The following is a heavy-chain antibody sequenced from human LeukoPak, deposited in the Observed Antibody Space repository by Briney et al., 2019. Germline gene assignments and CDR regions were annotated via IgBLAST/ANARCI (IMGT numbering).Heavy chain of an antibody. CDR1: GFILSTYD. J-gene: IGHJ4*02. V-gene: IGHV3-23*01. Sequence: GGSLRLSCAASGFILSTYDMHWVRQAPGKGLEWVSAISNNGGYTYYADSVQGRFTISRDNSKSTLCLQMNSLRAEDTAVYYCAKQLGYCSDGSCYFPYWGQGTLVTVSS. CDR2: ISNNGGYT. CDR3: AKQLGYCSDGSCYFPY. D-gene: IGHD2-15*01.